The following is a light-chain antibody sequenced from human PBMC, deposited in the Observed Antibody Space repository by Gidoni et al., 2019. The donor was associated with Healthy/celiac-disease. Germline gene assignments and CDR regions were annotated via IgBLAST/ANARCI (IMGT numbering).Light chain of an antibody. CDR2: DVS. CDR3: SSYTSSSTLV. Sequence: QSALTQPGSVSGSPGQSITISCTGTSSDVGGYNYVSWYQQHPGNAPKLMIYDVSNRPSGVSNRFSGSKSGNTASLTISGLQAEDEADYYCSSYTSSSTLVFGGGTKLTVL. J-gene: IGLJ2*01. CDR1: SSDVGGYNY. V-gene: IGLV2-14*01.